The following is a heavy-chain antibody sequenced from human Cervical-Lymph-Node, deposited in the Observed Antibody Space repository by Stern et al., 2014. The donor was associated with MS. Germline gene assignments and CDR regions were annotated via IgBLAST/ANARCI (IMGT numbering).Heavy chain of an antibody. Sequence: QVQLVQSGPGLVKPSETLSLTCAVSGVSVSTTAYHWSWVRQPPGKGLEWIGHVLNGVTINYNPSLRSRVAISLDMSKNEVSLKLTSVTAADTAVYYCARGPDNRKLGYWGQGTLVSVSS. V-gene: IGHV4-61*08. J-gene: IGHJ4*02. CDR2: VLNGVTI. CDR3: ARGPDNRKLGY. CDR1: GVSVSTTAYH. D-gene: IGHD1-14*01.